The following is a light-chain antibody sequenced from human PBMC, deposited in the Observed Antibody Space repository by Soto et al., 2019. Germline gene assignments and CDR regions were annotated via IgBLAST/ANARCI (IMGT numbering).Light chain of an antibody. V-gene: IGLV2-11*01. CDR1: SSDVGGYNY. CDR3: CSYRGTYTWV. CDR2: DVN. Sequence: QSVLTQPRSVSGSPGQSVTISCTGTSSDVGGYNYVSWYQQYAGKAPKFMIYDVNKRPSGVPDRFSGSKSGNTASLTISGLQAEDEADYYCCSYRGTYTWVFGGGTKLTVL. J-gene: IGLJ3*02.